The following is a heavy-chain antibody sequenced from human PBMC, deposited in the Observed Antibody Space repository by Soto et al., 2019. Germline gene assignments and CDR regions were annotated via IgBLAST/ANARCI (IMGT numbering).Heavy chain of an antibody. J-gene: IGHJ4*02. CDR3: AKEPHSSSCFDY. Sequence: GGFLRLSCVASGFTFSSYAMSWVRQAPGKGLEWGSGISGSGGSTYYADSVKGRFTISRDNSKNTLYLQMNSLRAEDTAVYYCAKEPHSSSCFDYWGQGTLVTVSS. V-gene: IGHV3-23*01. D-gene: IGHD6-13*01. CDR1: GFTFSSYA. CDR2: ISGSGGST.